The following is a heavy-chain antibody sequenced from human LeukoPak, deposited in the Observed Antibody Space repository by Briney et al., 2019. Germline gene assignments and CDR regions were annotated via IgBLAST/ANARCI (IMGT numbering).Heavy chain of an antibody. CDR1: GGSISSGGYS. CDR2: IYYSGST. Sequence: NPSETLSLTCTVSGGSISSGGYSWSWIRQHPGKGLEWIGYIYYSGSTYYNPSLKSRVTISVDTSKNQFSLKLSSVTAADTAVYYCARHEDSSGYTKSDYWGQGTLVTVSS. D-gene: IGHD3-22*01. CDR3: ARHEDSSGYTKSDY. J-gene: IGHJ4*02. V-gene: IGHV4-31*03.